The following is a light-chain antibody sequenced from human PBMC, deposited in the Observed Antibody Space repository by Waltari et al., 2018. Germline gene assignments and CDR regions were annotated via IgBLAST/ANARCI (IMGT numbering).Light chain of an antibody. CDR2: EVS. Sequence: QAAPTQSPSVSGSAGQSVTISCTGTSSDIGYYNAVSWYQQHPGKAPKLKIYEVSKRPSGVSDRFSGSKSGNTASLTISGLQAEDEADYYCSSYAGSGTWVFGGGTRLTVL. CDR1: SSDIGYYNA. CDR3: SSYAGSGTWV. J-gene: IGLJ2*01. V-gene: IGLV2-23*02.